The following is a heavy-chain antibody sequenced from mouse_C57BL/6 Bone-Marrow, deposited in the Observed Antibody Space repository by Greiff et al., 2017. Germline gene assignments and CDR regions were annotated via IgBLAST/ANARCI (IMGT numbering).Heavy chain of an antibody. V-gene: IGHV1-81*01. Sequence: QVQLKQSGAELARPGASVKLSCTASGYTFTSYGISWVRQRTGQGLEWIGEIYPRSGNTYYNEKFKGKATLTADKSSSTAYMELRSLTSEDSAVYFCARWGSSYDYWGQGTTLTVTA. CDR1: GYTFTSYG. CDR3: ARWGSSYDY. J-gene: IGHJ2*01. D-gene: IGHD1-1*01. CDR2: IYPRSGNT.